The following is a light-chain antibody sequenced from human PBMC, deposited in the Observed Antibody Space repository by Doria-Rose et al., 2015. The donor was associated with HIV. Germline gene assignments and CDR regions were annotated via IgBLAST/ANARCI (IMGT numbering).Light chain of an antibody. CDR3: HQYGTSWT. CDR2: DGS. CDR1: QGFSSTY. Sequence: DIVMTQSPGTLSLSPGERATLSCRASQGFSSTYLAWYQQKPGQAHSFLIYDGSTRATGIPDRISASGSGTDFTLTINRLEPEDFALYYCHQYGTSWTFGQGTKVEI. J-gene: IGKJ1*01. V-gene: IGKV3-20*01.